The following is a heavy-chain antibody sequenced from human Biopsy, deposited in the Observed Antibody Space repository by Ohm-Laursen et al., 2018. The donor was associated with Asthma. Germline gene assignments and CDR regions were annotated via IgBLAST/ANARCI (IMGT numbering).Heavy chain of an antibody. V-gene: IGHV1-2*06. CDR2: INPNSGNT. D-gene: IGHD3-10*01. CDR1: GYTFTDYS. J-gene: IGHJ6*02. Sequence: SVKVSCKASGYTFTDYSIHWVRQAPGQGLEWMGRINPNSGNTHYAHKFQGRVTMTRDTSISTVYMELTSLRSDDTAVYYCARAPQPQNYGSGNAQYGLDVWGQGTTVTVSS. CDR3: ARAPQPQNYGSGNAQYGLDV.